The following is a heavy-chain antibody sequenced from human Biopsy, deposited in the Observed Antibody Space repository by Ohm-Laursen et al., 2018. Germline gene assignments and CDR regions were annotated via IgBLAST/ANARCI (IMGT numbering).Heavy chain of an antibody. CDR2: ISSTGNGT. D-gene: IGHD4/OR15-4a*01. CDR1: GFTFATYG. J-gene: IGHJ2*01. V-gene: IGHV3-23*01. CDR3: AKDRRTMRVWYFDL. Sequence: SLRLSCAASGFTFATYGMSWVRQAPGKGLEWVSGISSTGNGTYYADSVKGRFTISRDNSKNTLYLQLNSLRVEDTALYYCAKDRRTMRVWYFDLWGRGTLVTVSS.